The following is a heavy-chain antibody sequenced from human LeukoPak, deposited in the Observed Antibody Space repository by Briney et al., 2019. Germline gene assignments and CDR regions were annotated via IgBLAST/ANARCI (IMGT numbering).Heavy chain of an antibody. J-gene: IGHJ5*02. D-gene: IGHD4-11*01. CDR1: GYTFTGYY. Sequence: ASVKVSCKTSGYTFTGYYMHWVRQAPGQGLEWMGWINPHSGNTGYAQKFQGRVTMTRNTSINTAYMELSSLRSEDTAVYYCASSMPKRGYSNSPDDNWFDPWGQGTLVTVSS. CDR3: ASSMPKRGYSNSPDDNWFDP. CDR2: INPHSGNT. V-gene: IGHV1-8*02.